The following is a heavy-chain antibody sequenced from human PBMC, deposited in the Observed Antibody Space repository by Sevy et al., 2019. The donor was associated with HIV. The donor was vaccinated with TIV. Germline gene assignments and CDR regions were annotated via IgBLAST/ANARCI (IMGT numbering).Heavy chain of an antibody. CDR1: GFIFSDYY. D-gene: IGHD1-26*01. CDR2: ISGSGNTI. V-gene: IGHV3-11*01. J-gene: IGHJ4*02. Sequence: GSLRLSCAASGFIFSDYYMSWIRQAPGKGLEWVSYISGSGNTIYYTDSVKGRFTISRDNAKDSLYLQMNSLGADDTAVYYCARAGGSWALRYWGQGSLVTDSS. CDR3: ARAGGSWALRY.